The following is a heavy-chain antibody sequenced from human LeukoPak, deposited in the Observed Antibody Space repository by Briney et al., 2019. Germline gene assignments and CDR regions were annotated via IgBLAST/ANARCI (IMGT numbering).Heavy chain of an antibody. CDR3: TRGTVTAPDY. J-gene: IGHJ4*02. Sequence: GGSLRLSCAASGFTFGNYAMTWVRQAPGKGLEWVAAISGSGGNTYYTDSVKGRFTISRDNSKNTLYLQMNRLRPEDTAVYYCTRGTVTAPDYWGQGTLVTVSS. CDR1: GFTFGNYA. CDR2: ISGSGGNT. D-gene: IGHD2-21*02. V-gene: IGHV3-23*01.